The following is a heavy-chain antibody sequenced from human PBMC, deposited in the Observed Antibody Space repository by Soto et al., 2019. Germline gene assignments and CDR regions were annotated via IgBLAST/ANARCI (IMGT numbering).Heavy chain of an antibody. CDR1: GGTFSSYA. D-gene: IGHD3-22*01. J-gene: IGHJ4*02. CDR2: IIPVFGAT. Sequence: QVQLVQSGAEVKKPGSSVKVSCNASGGTFSSYAFSWVRQAPGQGLEWMGGIIPVFGATNYAQTFQGRVTITADASTSTAYMELSSLRSEDTAVYYCAGSPEWSYALSQLVITTFAFYWGQGTLVTVSP. CDR3: AGSPEWSYALSQLVITTFAFY. V-gene: IGHV1-69*01.